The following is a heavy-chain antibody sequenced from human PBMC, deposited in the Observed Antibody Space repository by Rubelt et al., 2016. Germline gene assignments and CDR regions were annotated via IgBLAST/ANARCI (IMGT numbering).Heavy chain of an antibody. D-gene: IGHD3-10*01. Sequence: ESGGGLVQPGGSLRLSCAVSGFTFSSYAMTWVRQAPGKGLEWVSVISGSGTSTYYADSVKGRFTISRDNSKNTLYLQMNSLRAEDTAVYYCAEHGVDQKIYGQFDYWGQGTLVTVSS. CDR3: AEHGVDQKIYGQFDY. CDR1: GFTFSSYA. CDR2: ISGSGTST. J-gene: IGHJ4*02. V-gene: IGHV3-23*01.